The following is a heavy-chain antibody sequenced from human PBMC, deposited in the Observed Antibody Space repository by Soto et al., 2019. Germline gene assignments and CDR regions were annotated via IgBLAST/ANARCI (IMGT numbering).Heavy chain of an antibody. D-gene: IGHD2-15*01. V-gene: IGHV3-30-3*01. J-gene: IGHJ6*02. CDR3: ARSQLLLGGFYSYYGMDV. CDR1: GFTFSSYA. Sequence: QVQLVESGGGVVQPGRSLRLSCAASGFTFSSYAMHWVRQAPGKGLEWVAVISYDGSNKYYADSVKGRFTISRDNSKNTLYLQMNSLRAEDTAVYYCARSQLLLGGFYSYYGMDVWGQGTTVTVSS. CDR2: ISYDGSNK.